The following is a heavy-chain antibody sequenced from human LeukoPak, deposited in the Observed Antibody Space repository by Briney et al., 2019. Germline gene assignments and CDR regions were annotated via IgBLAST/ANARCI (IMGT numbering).Heavy chain of an antibody. D-gene: IGHD1-26*01. J-gene: IGHJ1*01. V-gene: IGHV3-11*04. CDR2: ISSSGSTI. Sequence: PGGSLILSCAASGFTFSDYYMSWIRQAPGKGLEWVSYISSSGSTIYYADSVKGRFTISRDNAKNSLYLQMNSLRAEDTAVYYCAKDVGATAAEYFQHWGQGTLVTVSS. CDR1: GFTFSDYY. CDR3: AKDVGATAAEYFQH.